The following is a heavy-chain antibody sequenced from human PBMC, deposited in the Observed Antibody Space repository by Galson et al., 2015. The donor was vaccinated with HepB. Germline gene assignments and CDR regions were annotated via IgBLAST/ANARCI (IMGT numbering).Heavy chain of an antibody. D-gene: IGHD1-26*01. V-gene: IGHV5-51*01. CDR2: IYPGDSDT. J-gene: IGHJ4*02. Sequence: QSGAEVKKPGESLKISCKTSGYNFTTYWIGWVRQMPGKGLEWMGIIYPGDSDTRYSPSFQGQVTISADTSINTAYLQWSSLKASDTAMYYCARQGHSGRYYIDFWGQGTLVTVSP. CDR1: GYNFTTYW. CDR3: ARQGHSGRYYIDF.